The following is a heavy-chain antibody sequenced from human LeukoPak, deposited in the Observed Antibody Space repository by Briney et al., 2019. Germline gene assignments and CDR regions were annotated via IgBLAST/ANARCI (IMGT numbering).Heavy chain of an antibody. D-gene: IGHD3-22*01. CDR2: IHYSGST. CDR1: GGSISSNSYY. CDR3: ARTPGQKYYDSSGPFDY. V-gene: IGHV4-39*01. J-gene: IGHJ4*02. Sequence: PSETLSLTYTVSGGSISSNSYYWGWIRQPRGKGIEWIESIHYSGSTYYNVYGKSRITIYVDTKKNQFAMKLKYVTAADTAVYYCARTPGQKYYDSSGPFDYWGQGTLVTVSS.